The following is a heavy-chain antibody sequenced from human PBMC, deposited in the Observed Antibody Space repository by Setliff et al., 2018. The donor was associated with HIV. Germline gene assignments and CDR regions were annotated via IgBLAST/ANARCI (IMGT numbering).Heavy chain of an antibody. CDR3: AKMDVVVIPAATRY. J-gene: IGHJ4*02. V-gene: IGHV3-23*01. D-gene: IGHD2-2*01. CDR1: GFTFRSYA. CDR2: ISGSGGNT. Sequence: GSLRLSCGASGFTFRSYAMNWVRQAPGKGLEWVSTISGSGGNTHYAGSVKGRFTIFRDNSKNTLYLQMNSLRAEDTAVYYCAKMDVVVIPAATRYWGQGTLVTVSS.